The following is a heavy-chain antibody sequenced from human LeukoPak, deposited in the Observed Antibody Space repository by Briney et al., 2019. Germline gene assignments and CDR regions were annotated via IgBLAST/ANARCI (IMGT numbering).Heavy chain of an antibody. CDR2: ISYDGSNK. Sequence: GGSLRLSCAASGFTFSSYAIYWVRQAPGKGLEGVAVISYDGSNKYYADSVKGRFTISRDNSKNTLYLQMNSLRAEDTAVYYCAKDKKNYDSSGYYFDYWGQGTLVTVSS. V-gene: IGHV3-30*04. D-gene: IGHD3-22*01. CDR3: AKDKKNYDSSGYYFDY. J-gene: IGHJ4*02. CDR1: GFTFSSYA.